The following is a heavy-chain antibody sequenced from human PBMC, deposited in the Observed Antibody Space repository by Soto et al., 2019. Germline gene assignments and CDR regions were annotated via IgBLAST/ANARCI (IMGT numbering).Heavy chain of an antibody. J-gene: IGHJ6*02. D-gene: IGHD6-13*01. Sequence: ASVKVSCKASGYDFTAYDINWVRQASGQGLEWMGCMIPINGATGTARSFQGRVSLSRNTATGTAYLELTSLRSDDTAVYYCGRGPSPRAPAGGTPYYYALDVWGQGTTVTVSS. V-gene: IGHV1-8*02. CDR3: GRGPSPRAPAGGTPYYYALDV. CDR1: GYDFTAYD. CDR2: MIPINGAT.